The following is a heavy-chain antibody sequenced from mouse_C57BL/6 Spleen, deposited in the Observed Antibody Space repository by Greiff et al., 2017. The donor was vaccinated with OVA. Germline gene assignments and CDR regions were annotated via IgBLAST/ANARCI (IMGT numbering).Heavy chain of an antibody. J-gene: IGHJ4*01. CDR3: TSANWDEEDYYAMDY. V-gene: IGHV1-15*01. CDR2: IDPETGGT. CDR1: GYTFTDYE. Sequence: QVQLKESGAELVRPGASVTLSCKASGYTFTDYEMHWVKQTPVHGLEWIGAIDPETGGTAYNQKFKGKAILTADKSSSTAYMELRSLTSEDSAVYYCTSANWDEEDYYAMDYWGQGTSVTVSS. D-gene: IGHD4-1*01.